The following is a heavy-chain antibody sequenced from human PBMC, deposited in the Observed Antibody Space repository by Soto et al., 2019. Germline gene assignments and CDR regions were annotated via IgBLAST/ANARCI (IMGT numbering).Heavy chain of an antibody. CDR3: AGARDRNIFDP. J-gene: IGHJ5*02. CDR2: IYYTGST. V-gene: IGHV4-59*03. CDR1: GGSISSYY. Sequence: NPSETLSLTCTISGGSISSYYWSWIRQSPGKGLEYLGNIYYTGSTIYNPSLGSRVTISIDTSENRFSLKLTSVTAADAGVYYCAGARDRNIFDPWGQGALVTVSS. D-gene: IGHD2-15*01.